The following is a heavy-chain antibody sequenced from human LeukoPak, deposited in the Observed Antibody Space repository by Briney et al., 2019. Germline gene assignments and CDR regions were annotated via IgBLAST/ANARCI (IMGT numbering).Heavy chain of an antibody. D-gene: IGHD5-12*01. CDR1: GFTFSSYG. V-gene: IGHV3-30*02. CDR3: AKGGGYEAQYYYYYMDV. J-gene: IGHJ6*03. CDR2: IRYDGSNK. Sequence: GGSLRLSCAASGFTFSSYGMHWVRQAPGKGLEWVAFIRYDGSNKYYADSVKGRFTISRDNSKNTLYLQMKSLRAEDTAVYYCAKGGGYEAQYYYYYMDVWGKGTTVTISS.